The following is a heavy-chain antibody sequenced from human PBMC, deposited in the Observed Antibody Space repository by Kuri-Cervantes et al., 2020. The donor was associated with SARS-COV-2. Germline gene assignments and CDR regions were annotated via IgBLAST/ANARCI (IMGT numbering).Heavy chain of an antibody. CDR2: IYTSGST. V-gene: IGHV4-61*02. J-gene: IGHJ3*02. Sequence: SETLSLTCTVSGGSISSSSYYWGWIRQPAGKGLEWIGRIYTSGSTNYNPSLKSRVTMSVDTSKNQFSLKLSSVTAADTAVYYCARAYYDSSGYYPMGAFDIWGQGTMVTVSS. CDR3: ARAYYDSSGYYPMGAFDI. D-gene: IGHD3-22*01. CDR1: GGSISSSSYY.